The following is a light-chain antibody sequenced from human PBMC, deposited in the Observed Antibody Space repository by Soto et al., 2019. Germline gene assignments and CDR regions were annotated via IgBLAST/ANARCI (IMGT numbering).Light chain of an antibody. CDR2: NNN. CDR1: TSNIGSNS. V-gene: IGLV1-44*01. J-gene: IGLJ3*02. CDR3: AAWDDSLTGSWV. Sequence: QAVVTQPPSASATPGQRVTLSCSGSTSNIGSNSVNWYQQVPGTAPKLLIYNNNHRPSGVPDRFSGSKSGTSASLAISGLQSEDEADYYCAAWDDSLTGSWVFGGGTKVTVL.